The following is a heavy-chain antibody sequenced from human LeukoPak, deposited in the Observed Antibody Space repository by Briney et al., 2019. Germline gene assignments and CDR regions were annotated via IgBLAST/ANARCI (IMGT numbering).Heavy chain of an antibody. CDR2: IXXXXXX. D-gene: IGHD2-2*01. V-gene: IGHV4-4*07. Sequence: SETLXXXXXXXXGSIXSXYXXWXRXXXGKXXXXIXRIXXXXXXNYNPSLNCRVTISVDPSKHQFSLKLSSVTAADTAVYYCARDKSWGYCSSTSCTRQINWFDPWGQGTLVTVSS. J-gene: IGHJ5*02. CDR3: ARDKSWGYCSSTSCTRQINWFDP. CDR1: XGSIXSXY.